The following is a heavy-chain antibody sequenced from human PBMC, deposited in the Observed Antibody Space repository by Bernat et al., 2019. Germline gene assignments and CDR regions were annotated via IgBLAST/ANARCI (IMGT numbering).Heavy chain of an antibody. CDR3: AKDRYYDFWSGYYFDY. CDR2: IKSKTDGGTT. V-gene: IGHV3-15*01. J-gene: IGHJ4*02. D-gene: IGHD3-3*01. Sequence: EVQLVESGGGLVKPGGSLRLSCAASGFTFSNAWMSWVRQAPGKGLEWVGRIKSKTDGGTTDYAAPVKGRFTISRDNSKNTLYLQMNSLRAEDTAVYYCAKDRYYDFWSGYYFDYWGQGTLVTVSS. CDR1: GFTFSNAW.